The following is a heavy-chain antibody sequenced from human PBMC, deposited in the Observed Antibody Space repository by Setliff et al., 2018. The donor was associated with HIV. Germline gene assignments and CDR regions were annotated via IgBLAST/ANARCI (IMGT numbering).Heavy chain of an antibody. V-gene: IGHV1-69*13. Sequence: SVKVSCKASGYTFTGYYMHWVRQAPGQGLEWMGGIIPIFGTTHYAQKFQGRVTVTADESTSTAYMQLSSLRSDDTAVYYCARGRNYDSSGYGDYYYYMDVWGKGTTVTVSS. J-gene: IGHJ6*03. CDR1: GYTFTGYY. D-gene: IGHD3-22*01. CDR2: IIPIFGTT. CDR3: ARGRNYDSSGYGDYYYYMDV.